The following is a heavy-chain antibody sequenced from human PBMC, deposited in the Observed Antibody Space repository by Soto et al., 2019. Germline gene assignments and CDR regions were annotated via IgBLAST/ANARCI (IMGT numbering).Heavy chain of an antibody. CDR1: GYTFTSYF. V-gene: IGHV1-69*13. D-gene: IGHD3-10*01. J-gene: IGHJ4*02. Sequence: GSSVKVSCKASGYTFTSYFMHWVRQAPGQGLEWMGGIIPIFGTANYAQKFQGRVTITADESTSTAYMELSSLRSEDTAVYYCAIWFGEFPHYFDYWGQGTLVTVSS. CDR3: AIWFGEFPHYFDY. CDR2: IIPIFGTA.